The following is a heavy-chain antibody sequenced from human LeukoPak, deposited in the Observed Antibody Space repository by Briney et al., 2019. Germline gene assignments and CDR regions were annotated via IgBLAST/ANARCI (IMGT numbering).Heavy chain of an antibody. CDR2: IKQDGSTK. J-gene: IGHJ4*02. Sequence: GGSLRLSCAASGFTFSNSWMAWIRQAPGKGLEWVANIKQDGSTKHYADSLKDRFTVSRDNPKNLLYVQMNSLRADDTAVYYCARDTDGSLDYCGQGILVTVAS. D-gene: IGHD1-26*01. CDR1: GFTFSNSW. V-gene: IGHV3-7*01. CDR3: ARDTDGSLDY.